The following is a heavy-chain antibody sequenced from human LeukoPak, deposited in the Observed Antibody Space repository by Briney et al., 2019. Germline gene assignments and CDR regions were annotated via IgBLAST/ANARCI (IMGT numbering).Heavy chain of an antibody. Sequence: GGSLRLSCAASGFTLSSNYMSWVRQAPGKGLEWVSVIISGDTTHYADSVRGRFTISRDTSKNTLYLQMNSLRAEDTALYYCARAPTGQVTTSYYYYGLDVWGQGTTVIVSS. CDR1: GFTLSSNY. CDR2: IISGDTT. CDR3: ARAPTGQVTTSYYYYGLDV. D-gene: IGHD4-17*01. V-gene: IGHV3-66*01. J-gene: IGHJ6*02.